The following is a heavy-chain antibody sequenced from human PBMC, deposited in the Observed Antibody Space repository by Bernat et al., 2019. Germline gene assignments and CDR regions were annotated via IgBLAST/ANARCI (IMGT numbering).Heavy chain of an antibody. CDR2: IWYDGSKK. J-gene: IGHJ4*02. CDR3: ARYNTGCVDF. CDR1: GFTFSNYG. D-gene: IGHD1-14*01. Sequence: QVHLVESGGGVVQPGRSLTLSCAASGFTFSNYGMHWVRQAPGRGLEWVAGIWYDGSKKYYAESVEGRFIISRDNAKNTVYLQMNSLKAEDTAVYYCARYNTGCVDFWGPGTLVTVSS. V-gene: IGHV3-33*01.